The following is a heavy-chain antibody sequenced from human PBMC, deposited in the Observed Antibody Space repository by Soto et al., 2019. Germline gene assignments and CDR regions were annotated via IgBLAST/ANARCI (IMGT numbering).Heavy chain of an antibody. V-gene: IGHV3-33*01. Sequence: QEQLVESGGGVVQPGRSLRLSCTASGFTFSNFGMHWVRQAPGKGLEWVAFIWFDGSDKSYADSVKGRFTISRDNAKNTLYLQMNSLRVEDTGVYYCARRGVCGTSTCHNNWFDPWGQGTLVTVSS. CDR1: GFTFSNFG. CDR2: IWFDGSDK. D-gene: IGHD2-21*01. J-gene: IGHJ5*02. CDR3: ARRGVCGTSTCHNNWFDP.